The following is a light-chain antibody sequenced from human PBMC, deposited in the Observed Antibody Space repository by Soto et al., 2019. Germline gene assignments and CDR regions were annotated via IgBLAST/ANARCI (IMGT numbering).Light chain of an antibody. CDR1: QSVRSNY. V-gene: IGKV3-20*01. J-gene: IGKJ3*01. CDR3: QHYAPSAILT. Sequence: EIVLTQSPGTLSLSPGERATLSCRASQSVRSNYLAWYQQRPGQAPRLLIYGASSRATGIPDRFSGSGSGTDFTLTISRLEPEDSAVYYCQHYAPSAILTFGPGTKVDIK. CDR2: GAS.